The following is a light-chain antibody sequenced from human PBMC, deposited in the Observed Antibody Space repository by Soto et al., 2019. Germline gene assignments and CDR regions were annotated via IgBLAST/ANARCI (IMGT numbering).Light chain of an antibody. V-gene: IGKV3-15*01. CDR2: AAS. J-gene: IGKJ2*01. CDR3: QQNNNCPPGT. Sequence: EIVMTQSPASLSVSPGERATLSCRASQTVGKNLAWYQQKPGKAPRLLIYAASTRATGIPARFSGSGSGTEFTLTISIMQSEDSEFYYCQQNNNCPPGTFGQGTKLEIK. CDR1: QTVGKN.